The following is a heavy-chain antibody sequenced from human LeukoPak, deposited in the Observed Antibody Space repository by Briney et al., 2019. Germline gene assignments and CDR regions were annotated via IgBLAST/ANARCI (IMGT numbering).Heavy chain of an antibody. V-gene: IGHV3-33*06. CDR3: AKDQGANYYYYMDV. CDR1: GFTFRNYG. J-gene: IGHJ6*03. D-gene: IGHD4/OR15-4a*01. CDR2: IWYDGSNE. Sequence: GGSLRLSCAASGFTFRNYGMHWVRQAPGKGLEWVALIWYDGSNEYADSVKGRFTISRDNSKNTLYLQMNSLRAEDTAVYHCAKDQGANYYYYMDVWGKGATVTVSS.